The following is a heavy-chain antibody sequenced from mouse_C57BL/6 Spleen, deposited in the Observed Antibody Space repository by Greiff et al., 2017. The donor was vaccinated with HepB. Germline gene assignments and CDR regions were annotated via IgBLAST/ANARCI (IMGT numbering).Heavy chain of an antibody. CDR1: GYTFTSYW. CDR2: IYPGSGST. Sequence: VKLQQPGAELVKPGASVKMSCKASGYTFTSYWITWVKQRPGQGLEWIGDIYPGSGSTNYNEKFKSKATLTVDTSSSTAYMQLSSLTSEDSAVYYCARGDGYYFYYAMDYWGQGTSVTVSS. J-gene: IGHJ4*01. V-gene: IGHV1-55*01. D-gene: IGHD2-3*01. CDR3: ARGDGYYFYYAMDY.